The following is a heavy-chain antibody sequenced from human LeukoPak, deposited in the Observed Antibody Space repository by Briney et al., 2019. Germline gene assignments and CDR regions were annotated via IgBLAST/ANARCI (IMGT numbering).Heavy chain of an antibody. D-gene: IGHD6-13*01. CDR1: GGSISSSSYY. CDR3: ARFDPTIAAADPGDY. V-gene: IGHV4-39*01. Sequence: KPSETLSLTCTVSGGSISSSSYYWGWIRQPPGKGLEWIGSIYYSGSTYYSPSLKSRVTISVDTSKNQFSLKLSSVTAADTAVYYCARFDPTIAAADPGDYWGQGTLVTVSS. J-gene: IGHJ4*02. CDR2: IYYSGST.